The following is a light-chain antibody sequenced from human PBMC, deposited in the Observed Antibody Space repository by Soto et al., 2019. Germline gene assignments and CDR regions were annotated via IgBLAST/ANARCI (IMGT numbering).Light chain of an antibody. V-gene: IGKV3-20*01. CDR2: GAY. CDR3: QQYGGSPRT. J-gene: IGKJ1*01. CDR1: QSVINSY. Sequence: EVVLTQSPGTLSLSSGERATLSCRASQSVINSYLAWYQQKPGQAPRLLLYGAYNRATGIPDRFSGSGSGTDFTLTISRLEPEDFAVYYCQQYGGSPRTFGQGTKVEVK.